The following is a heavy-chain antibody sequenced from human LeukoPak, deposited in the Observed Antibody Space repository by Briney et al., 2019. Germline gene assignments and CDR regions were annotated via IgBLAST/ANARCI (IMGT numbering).Heavy chain of an antibody. Sequence: GGSLRLSCAASGFTFSSYAMHWVRQAPGKGLEWVAVISYDGSNKYYADSVKGRFTISRGNSKNTLYLQMNSLRAEDTAVYYCAGTSIAVAPEGAFDIWGQGTMVTVSS. D-gene: IGHD6-19*01. CDR2: ISYDGSNK. CDR3: AGTSIAVAPEGAFDI. J-gene: IGHJ3*02. V-gene: IGHV3-30-3*01. CDR1: GFTFSSYA.